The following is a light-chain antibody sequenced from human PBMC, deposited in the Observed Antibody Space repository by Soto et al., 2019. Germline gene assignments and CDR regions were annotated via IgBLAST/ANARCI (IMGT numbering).Light chain of an antibody. CDR1: SSNIGSNT. Sequence: QSVLTQPPSASGTPGQRVTISCSGSSSNIGSNTVNWYQQLSGAAPKLLIHNNDQRPSGVPDRFSGSKSDTSASLAISGLQSADEADYYCAAWDDSLTAVLFGGGTQLTVL. V-gene: IGLV1-44*01. J-gene: IGLJ3*02. CDR3: AAWDDSLTAVL. CDR2: NND.